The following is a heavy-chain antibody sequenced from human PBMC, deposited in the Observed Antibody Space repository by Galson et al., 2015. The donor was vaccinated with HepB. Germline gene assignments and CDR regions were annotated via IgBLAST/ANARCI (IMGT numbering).Heavy chain of an antibody. Sequence: SLRLSCADSGSTFSSFWMSWIRQAPVKGLEWVATIKQDGSETYYVDSVKGRFTIPRDNSRNSLFLQMNSLRAEDTAVYYCARARWVRNKFYDDSWGQGTLVTVSP. J-gene: IGHJ4*02. CDR3: ARARWVRNKFYDDS. CDR2: IKQDGSET. CDR1: GSTFSSFW. D-gene: IGHD5-12*01. V-gene: IGHV3-7*03.